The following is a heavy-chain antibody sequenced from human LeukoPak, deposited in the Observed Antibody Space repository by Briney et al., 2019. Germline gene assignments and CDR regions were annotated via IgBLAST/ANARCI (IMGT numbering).Heavy chain of an antibody. V-gene: IGHV1-46*01. CDR2: INPSGGST. J-gene: IGHJ4*02. CDR1: GHTFISYY. D-gene: IGHD2-8*01. Sequence: ASVKVSCKASGHTFISYYMHWVRQAPGQGLEWMGVINPSGGSTTYAQQFQGRVTITADKSTSTAYMELSSLRSEDTAVYYCARAGGDCTNGVCLNYWGQGTLVTVSS. CDR3: ARAGGDCTNGVCLNY.